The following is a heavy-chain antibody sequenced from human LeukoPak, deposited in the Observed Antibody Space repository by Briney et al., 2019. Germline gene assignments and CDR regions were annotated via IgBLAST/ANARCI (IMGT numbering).Heavy chain of an antibody. V-gene: IGHV1-18*01. CDR1: GYTFTNYG. Sequence: VSVKVSCKASGYTFTNYGISWVRQAPGQGLEWMGWISAYNGNANYAQKLQGRVTMTTDTSTNTAYMELRSLRSDDTAVYYCARAAMITFGGVISNDNWFDPWGQGTLVTVSS. J-gene: IGHJ5*02. CDR2: ISAYNGNA. D-gene: IGHD3-16*02. CDR3: ARAAMITFGGVISNDNWFDP.